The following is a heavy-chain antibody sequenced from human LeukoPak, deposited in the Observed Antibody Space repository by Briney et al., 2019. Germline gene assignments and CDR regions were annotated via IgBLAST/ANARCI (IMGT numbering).Heavy chain of an antibody. V-gene: IGHV4-34*01. CDR3: ATSGDYSDTSGNSYDALDI. CDR2: INHSGST. J-gene: IGHJ3*02. Sequence: PSETLSLTCAVYGGSFSGYYWSWIRQPPGKGLEWIGEINHSGSTNYNPSLKSRVTISVDTSKNQFSLKLSSVTAADTAVYYCATSGDYSDTSGNSYDALDIWGQGTMLTVSS. CDR1: GGSFSGYY. D-gene: IGHD3-22*01.